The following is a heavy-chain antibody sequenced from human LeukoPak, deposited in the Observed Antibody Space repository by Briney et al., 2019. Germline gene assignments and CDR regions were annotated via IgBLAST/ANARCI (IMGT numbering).Heavy chain of an antibody. CDR2: INPSGGST. D-gene: IGHD3-22*01. Sequence: ASVKVSCKASGYTLTSFYMQWVRQAPGQGLEWMGIINPSGGSTNYAQKFQGRVSMTRDTSTSTVYMELSGLRSEDTAMYWCARGYYDSSGYDPGLGYWGQGTLVTVSS. J-gene: IGHJ4*02. CDR1: GYTLTSFY. V-gene: IGHV1-46*01. CDR3: ARGYYDSSGYDPGLGY.